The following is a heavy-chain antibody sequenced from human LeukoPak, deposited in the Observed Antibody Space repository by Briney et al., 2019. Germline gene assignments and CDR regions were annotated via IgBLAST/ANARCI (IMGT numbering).Heavy chain of an antibody. CDR1: GFTVSSNY. J-gene: IGHJ4*02. V-gene: IGHV3-74*01. CDR2: INTDGRTT. Sequence: PGGSLRLSCAASGFTVSSNYMNWVRQAPGEGLVWVSLINTDGRTTTYADSVKGRFTISRDNAKNTLYLQMNSLRAEDTAVYYCARDLHGSPDWWGQGTLVTVSS. D-gene: IGHD2-2*03. CDR3: ARDLHGSPDW.